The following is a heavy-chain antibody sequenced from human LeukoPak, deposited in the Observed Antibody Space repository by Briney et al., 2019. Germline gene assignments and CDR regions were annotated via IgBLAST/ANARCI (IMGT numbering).Heavy chain of an antibody. V-gene: IGHV4-34*01. CDR3: ARDLHSSGSDRT. J-gene: IGHJ5*02. CDR2: INHSGST. Sequence: PSETLSLTCAVYGGSFSGYYWSWIRQPPGKGLEWIGEINHSGSTNYNPSLKSRVTISVDTSKNQFSLKLSSVTAADTAVYYCARDLHSSGSDRTWGQGTLVTVSS. CDR1: GGSFSGYY. D-gene: IGHD6-19*01.